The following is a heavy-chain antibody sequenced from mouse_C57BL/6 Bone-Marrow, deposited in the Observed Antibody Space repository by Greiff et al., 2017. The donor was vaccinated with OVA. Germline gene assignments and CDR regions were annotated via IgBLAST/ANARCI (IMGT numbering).Heavy chain of an antibody. J-gene: IGHJ4*01. CDR1: GFTFSSYA. CDR2: ISSGGDYI. V-gene: IGHV5-9-1*02. D-gene: IGHD2-4*01. Sequence: EVKLVESGEGLVKPGGSLTLSCAASGFTFSSYAMSWVRQTPEKRLEWVAYISSGGDYIYYADTVKGRFTISRDNARNTLYLQMSSLKSEDTAMYYCTRDDPSYYDYDGAMDYWGQGTSVTVSS. CDR3: TRDDPSYYDYDGAMDY.